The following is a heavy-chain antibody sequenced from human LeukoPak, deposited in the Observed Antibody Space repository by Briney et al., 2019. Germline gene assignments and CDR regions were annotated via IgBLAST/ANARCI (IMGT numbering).Heavy chain of an antibody. D-gene: IGHD2-8*01. CDR3: ARDGPRGYFTRFDP. V-gene: IGHV1-69*05. J-gene: IGHJ5*02. Sequence: SVKVSCKASGGTFSSYANSWVRQAPGQGLEWMGRIIPIFGTANYAQKFQGRVTITTDESTSTAYMELSSLRSEDTAVYYCARDGPRGYFTRFDPWGQGTLVTVSS. CDR2: IIPIFGTA. CDR1: GGTFSSYA.